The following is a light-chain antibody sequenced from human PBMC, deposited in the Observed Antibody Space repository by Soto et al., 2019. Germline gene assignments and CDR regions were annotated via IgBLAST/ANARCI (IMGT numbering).Light chain of an antibody. V-gene: IGKV3-20*01. CDR1: QSISSSY. CDR2: AAS. CDR3: TQYGSSSYT. Sequence: EIVLTQSPGTLSLSPGERATLSCRASQSISSSYLAWYQQKPGQAPRLLIYAASSRATGIPDRFSGSGAGTDFTLNISRLEPEDFAVYYCTQYGSSSYTFGQGTQLEIK. J-gene: IGKJ2*01.